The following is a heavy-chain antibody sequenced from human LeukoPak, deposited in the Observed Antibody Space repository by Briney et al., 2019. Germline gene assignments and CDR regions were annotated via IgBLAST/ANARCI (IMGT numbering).Heavy chain of an antibody. CDR3: ARWEAVAGTRGVYHFDY. Sequence: GESLKISCKGSGYSFTSYWIGWVRQMPGKGLEWMGIIYPGDSDTRYSPSFQGQVTISADKSISTAYLQWSSLKASDTAMYYCARWEAVAGTRGVYHFDYWGQGTLVTVSS. CDR2: IYPGDSDT. CDR1: GYSFTSYW. V-gene: IGHV5-51*01. D-gene: IGHD6-19*01. J-gene: IGHJ4*02.